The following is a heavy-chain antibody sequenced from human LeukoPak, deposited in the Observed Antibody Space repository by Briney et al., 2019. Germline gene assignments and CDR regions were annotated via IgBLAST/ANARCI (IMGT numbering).Heavy chain of an antibody. CDR2: IYHSGST. CDR3: ASRGYSYGYALVGY. V-gene: IGHV4-38-2*02. J-gene: IGHJ4*02. CDR1: GYSISSGYY. Sequence: SETLSLTCTVSGYSISSGYYWGWIRQPPGKGLEWIGSIYHSGSTYYNPSLKSRVTISVDTSKNQFSLKLSSVTAADTAVYYCASRGYSYGYALVGYWGQGTLVTVSS. D-gene: IGHD5-18*01.